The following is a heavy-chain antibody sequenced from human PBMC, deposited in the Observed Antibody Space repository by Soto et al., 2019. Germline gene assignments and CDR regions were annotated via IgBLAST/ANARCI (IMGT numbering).Heavy chain of an antibody. CDR1: GYTFTGYY. Sequence: ASVKVSCKASGYTFTGYYMHWVRQAPGQGLEWMGWINPNSGGTNYAQKFQGWVTMTRDTSISTAYMELSRLRSDDTAVYYCARGESIAVAGTVTLYYYYGMDVWGPGSLVTVSS. D-gene: IGHD6-19*01. V-gene: IGHV1-2*04. J-gene: IGHJ6*02. CDR2: INPNSGGT. CDR3: ARGESIAVAGTVTLYYYYGMDV.